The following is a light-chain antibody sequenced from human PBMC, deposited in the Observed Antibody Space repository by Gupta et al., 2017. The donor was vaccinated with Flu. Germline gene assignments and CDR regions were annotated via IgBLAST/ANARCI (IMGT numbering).Light chain of an antibody. CDR1: QSVLSNSNNKNN. Sequence: SLGERATINCRPSQSVLSNSNNKNNIAWYQQKPGQPPKLLIHWTSTRDSGVPDPFSGSGSGTDFTLTISSLQAEDVAVYYCQQEHYLPCTFGQGTKMDIK. CDR2: WTS. CDR3: QQEHYLPCT. J-gene: IGKJ2*01. V-gene: IGKV4-1*01.